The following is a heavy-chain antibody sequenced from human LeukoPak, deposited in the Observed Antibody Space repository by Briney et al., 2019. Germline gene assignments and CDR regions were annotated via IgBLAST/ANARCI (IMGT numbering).Heavy chain of an antibody. J-gene: IGHJ4*02. CDR3: AKDRETTASGTFDY. D-gene: IGHD6-13*01. V-gene: IGHV3-30*18. Sequence: GRSLRLSCAASGFTFSNYGMHYVRQAPGEGLEWIAVISEDGRNKNFADSVKGRFTISRDNSHNTLSLQMNSLKPEDTGVYYCAKDRETTASGTFDYWGQGTLVTVSS. CDR1: GFTFSNYG. CDR2: ISEDGRNK.